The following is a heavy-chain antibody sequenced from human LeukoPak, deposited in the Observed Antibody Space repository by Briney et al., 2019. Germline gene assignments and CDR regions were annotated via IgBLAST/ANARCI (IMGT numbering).Heavy chain of an antibody. D-gene: IGHD3-3*02. V-gene: IGHV3-53*01. CDR1: GFTVSSNY. CDR3: AKASTIFGAMGGAFDI. Sequence: GGSLRLSCAASGFTVSSNYMSWVRQAPGKGLEWVSVIYSGGSTCYADSVKGRSIISRDNSKNTLYLQMNGLRAEDTAVYYCAKASTIFGAMGGAFDIWGQGTMVTVSS. J-gene: IGHJ3*02. CDR2: IYSGGST.